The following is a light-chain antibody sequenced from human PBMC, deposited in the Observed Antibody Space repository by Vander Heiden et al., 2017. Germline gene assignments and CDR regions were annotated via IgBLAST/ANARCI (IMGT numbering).Light chain of an antibody. CDR1: SSDVGGYNH. CDR2: EVI. J-gene: IGLJ2*01. CDR3: SSITGGNNLV. V-gene: IGLV2-8*01. Sequence: QSALTQHPSASGSPGQSVTISCTGTSSDVGGYNHVSWYQQHPGKAPKLMIYEVIKRPSGVPDRFSGSKSGSTASLTVSGLQAEDEADYHCSSITGGNNLVFGGGTKLTVL.